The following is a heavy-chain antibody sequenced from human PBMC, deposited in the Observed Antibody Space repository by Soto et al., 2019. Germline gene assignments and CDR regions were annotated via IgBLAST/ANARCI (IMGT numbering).Heavy chain of an antibody. V-gene: IGHV4-31*03. J-gene: IGHJ5*02. Sequence: SETLSLTCTVSGDSISSGVHYWSWIRQHPGKGLEWIGYIYYSGTTYYNPSLKSRVTISVDTPENQFSLKLYSVTAADEAVYYCARAPYYYGSSAYMFDPWGQGTLVTVSS. CDR1: GDSISSGVHY. CDR3: ARAPYYYGSSAYMFDP. D-gene: IGHD3-22*01. CDR2: IYYSGTT.